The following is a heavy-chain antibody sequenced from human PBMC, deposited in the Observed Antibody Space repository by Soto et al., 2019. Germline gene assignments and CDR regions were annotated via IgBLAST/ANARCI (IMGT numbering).Heavy chain of an antibody. CDR2: FTPILSMS. J-gene: IGHJ4*02. D-gene: IGHD3-10*01. V-gene: IGHV1-69*02. CDR1: GDTFNFYT. Sequence: QVQLVQSGAEVKKPGSSVKVSCKASGDTFNFYTINWVRQAPGLGLEWMGRFTPILSMSNSALRFQGRVTSTADISTSTAYMGLSSLSSDDTAVYYCATSFGSGYRAFDYWGQGVLVTVSS. CDR3: ATSFGSGYRAFDY.